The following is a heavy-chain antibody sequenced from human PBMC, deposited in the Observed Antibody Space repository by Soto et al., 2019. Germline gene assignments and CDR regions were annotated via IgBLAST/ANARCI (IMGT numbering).Heavy chain of an antibody. CDR1: GFTFSTYG. Sequence: QVRLVESGGGVAQPGMSLRLSGAASGFTFSTYGIYWVRQTPGKGLEWAAAISYDGLNQYYAYSVKGRFTMSRDNSKNEPYLQRNSMRLEETAVYYWAKDRVGGAARPRGGMDVWGQGTTVIVSS. D-gene: IGHD6-6*01. CDR3: AKDRVGGAARPRGGMDV. CDR2: ISYDGLNQ. V-gene: IGHV3-30*18. J-gene: IGHJ6*02.